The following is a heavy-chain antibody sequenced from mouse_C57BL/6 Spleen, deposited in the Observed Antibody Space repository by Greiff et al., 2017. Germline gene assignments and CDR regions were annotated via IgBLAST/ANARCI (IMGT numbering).Heavy chain of an antibody. CDR1: GYTFTDYY. D-gene: IGHD1-1*02. V-gene: IGHV1-76*01. Sequence: QVQLQQSGAELVRPGASVKLSCKASGYTFTDYYINWVKQRPGQGLEWIARIYPGSGNTSYNEKFKGKATLTAEKSSSTAYMQLSSLTSEYSAVYFCAREDGDWYFDVWGTGTTVTVSS. CDR3: AREDGDWYFDV. CDR2: IYPGSGNT. J-gene: IGHJ1*03.